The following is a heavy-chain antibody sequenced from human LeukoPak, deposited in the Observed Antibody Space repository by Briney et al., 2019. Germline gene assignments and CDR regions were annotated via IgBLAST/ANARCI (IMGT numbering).Heavy chain of an antibody. CDR2: ISSSSSYI. D-gene: IGHD1-26*01. V-gene: IGHV3-21*01. Sequence: GGSLRLSCAASGFTFSSYSMNWVRQAPGKGLEWVSSISSSSSYIYYADSVKGRFTITRDNAKNSLYLQMNSLRAEDTAVYYCARDGGSLGGGDAFDIWGQGTMVTVSS. CDR1: GFTFSSYS. J-gene: IGHJ3*02. CDR3: ARDGGSLGGGDAFDI.